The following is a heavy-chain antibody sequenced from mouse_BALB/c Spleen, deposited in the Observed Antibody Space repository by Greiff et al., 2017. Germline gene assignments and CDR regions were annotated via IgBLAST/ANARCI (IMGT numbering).Heavy chain of an antibody. J-gene: IGHJ3*01. CDR3: AREGETTVERFAY. V-gene: IGHV1-54*01. CDR1: GYAFTNYL. CDR2: INPGSGGT. D-gene: IGHD1-1*01. Sequence: QVKLQQSGAELVRPGTSVKVSCKASGYAFTNYLIEWVKQRPGQGLEWIGVINPGSGGTNYNEKFKGKATLTADKSSSTAYMQLSSLTSENSAVYFCAREGETTVERFAYWGQGTLVTVSA.